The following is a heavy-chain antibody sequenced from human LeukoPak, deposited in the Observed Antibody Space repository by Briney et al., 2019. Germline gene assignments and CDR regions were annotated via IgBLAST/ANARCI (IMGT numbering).Heavy chain of an antibody. CDR3: AKGLRLQSLDY. V-gene: IGHV3-9*01. CDR1: GSTFDEYA. D-gene: IGHD4-11*01. Sequence: GGSLRLSCAASGSTFDEYAMHWVRQAPGKGLEWVSGISWNSGSIGYADSVKGRFTISRDNAKNSLYLQMNSLRAEDTALYYCAKGLRLQSLDYWGQGTLVTVSS. J-gene: IGHJ4*02. CDR2: ISWNSGSI.